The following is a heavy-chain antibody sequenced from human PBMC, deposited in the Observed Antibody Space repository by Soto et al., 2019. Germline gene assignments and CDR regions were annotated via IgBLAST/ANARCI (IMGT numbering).Heavy chain of an antibody. J-gene: IGHJ6*02. CDR1: GFTFSDSA. Sequence: GSLRLSCAASGFTFSDSAMHWVRQASGKGLEWVGRIRSKANSYATAYAASVKGRFTISRDDSKNTAYLQMNSLKTEDTAVYYCTRMPDGSGSYYYYYGMDVWGQGTTVTVSS. V-gene: IGHV3-73*01. CDR3: TRMPDGSGSYYYYYGMDV. CDR2: IRSKANSYAT. D-gene: IGHD3-10*01.